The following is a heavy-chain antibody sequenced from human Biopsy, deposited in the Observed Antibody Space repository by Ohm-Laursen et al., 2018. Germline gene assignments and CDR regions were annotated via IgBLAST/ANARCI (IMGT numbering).Heavy chain of an antibody. CDR2: IYSGGNT. J-gene: IGHJ2*01. V-gene: IGHV4-59*08. CDR1: GYSIIPSGPEN. CDR3: ARHAPSYSGSYWRYFDL. Sequence: SDTLSLTCTLSGYSIIPSGPENWSWIRQPPGQGLQYIGFIYSGGNTNYNPSLRSRVTMSVDTSKNQFSLRLTFVTAADTAVYYCARHAPSYSGSYWRYFDLWGRGTLVTVSS. D-gene: IGHD1-26*01.